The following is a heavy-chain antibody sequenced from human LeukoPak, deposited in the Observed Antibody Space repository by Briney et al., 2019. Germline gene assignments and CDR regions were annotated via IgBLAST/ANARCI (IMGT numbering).Heavy chain of an antibody. J-gene: IGHJ4*02. CDR2: ISGSGGST. V-gene: IGHV3-23*01. Sequence: GGSLRLSCAASGFTFSSYAMTWVRQAPGKGLEWVSAISGSGGSTYYADSVKGRFTISRDNSKNTLYLQMNSLRAEDTAVYYCAKVCSDSSGYYFSCGDYWGQGTLVTVSS. CDR3: AKVCSDSSGYYFSCGDY. CDR1: GFTFSSYA. D-gene: IGHD3-22*01.